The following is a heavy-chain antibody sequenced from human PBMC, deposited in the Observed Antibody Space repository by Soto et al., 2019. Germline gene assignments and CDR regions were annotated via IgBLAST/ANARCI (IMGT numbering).Heavy chain of an antibody. Sequence: EVQLVESGGGLVQPGGSLRLSCAASGFTFSNYDMHWVRQVTGKGPEWVSTIGTAGDTYYPGSVKGRFTISRENAKNSLYLQMNSLRAEDTAVYYCPRGRLISLYYFDYWGQGTLVTVSS. J-gene: IGHJ4*02. CDR2: IGTAGDT. D-gene: IGHD2-15*01. V-gene: IGHV3-13*01. CDR1: GFTFSNYD. CDR3: PRGRLISLYYFDY.